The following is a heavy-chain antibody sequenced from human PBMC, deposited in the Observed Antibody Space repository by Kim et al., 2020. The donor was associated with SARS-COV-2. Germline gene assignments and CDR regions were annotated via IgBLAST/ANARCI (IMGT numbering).Heavy chain of an antibody. CDR2: INAGNGNT. J-gene: IGHJ5*02. CDR1: GYTFTSYA. Sequence: ASVKVSCKASGYTFTSYAMHWVRQAPGQRLEWMGWINAGNGNTKYSQKFQGRVTITRDTSASTAYMELSSLRSEDTAVYYCGRGYDYGDSNWFDPWGQGTLVTVSS. V-gene: IGHV1-3*01. D-gene: IGHD4-17*01. CDR3: GRGYDYGDSNWFDP.